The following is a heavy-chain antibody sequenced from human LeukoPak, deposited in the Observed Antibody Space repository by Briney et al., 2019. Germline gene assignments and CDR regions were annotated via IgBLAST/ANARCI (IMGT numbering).Heavy chain of an antibody. J-gene: IGHJ6*03. V-gene: IGHV3-21*01. D-gene: IGHD5-18*01. CDR2: ISSSSSYI. CDR3: ARARGYSYGYDYYYYYMDV. CDR1: GFTFSSYS. Sequence: PGGSLRLSCAASGFTFSSYSMNWVRQAPGKGLEWVSSISSSSSYIYYADSVKGRFTISRDNAKNSLYLQMNSLRAEDTAVYYCARARGYSYGYDYYYYYMDVWGKGTTVTVSS.